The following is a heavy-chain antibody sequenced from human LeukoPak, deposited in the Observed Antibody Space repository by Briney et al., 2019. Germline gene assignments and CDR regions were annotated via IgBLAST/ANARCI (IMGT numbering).Heavy chain of an antibody. CDR3: ARALADVDTAMFYTALFDY. CDR2: IYYSGST. Sequence: SETLSLTCTVSGGSISSGDYYWSWIRQPPGKGLEWIGYIYYSGSTYYNPSLKSRVTISVDTSKNQFSLKLSSVTAADTVVYYCARALADVDTAMFYTALFDYWGQGTLVTVSS. V-gene: IGHV4-30-4*01. D-gene: IGHD5-18*01. CDR1: GGSISSGDYY. J-gene: IGHJ4*02.